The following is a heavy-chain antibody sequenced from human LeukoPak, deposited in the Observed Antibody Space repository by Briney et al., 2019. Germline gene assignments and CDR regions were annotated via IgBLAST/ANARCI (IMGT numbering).Heavy chain of an antibody. V-gene: IGHV1-8*01. CDR1: GYTFTSYD. Sequence: ASVEVSCKASGYTFTSYDINWVRQAAGQGLEWMGWMNPNSGNTGYAQKFQGRVTMTRNTSISTAYMELSSLRSEDTAVYYCARGGTIFGVVITIPHYYYYGMDVWGQGTTVTVSS. CDR2: MNPNSGNT. J-gene: IGHJ6*02. CDR3: ARGGTIFGVVITIPHYYYYGMDV. D-gene: IGHD3-3*01.